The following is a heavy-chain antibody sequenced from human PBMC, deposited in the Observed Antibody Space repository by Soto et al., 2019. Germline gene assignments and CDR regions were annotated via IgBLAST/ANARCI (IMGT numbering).Heavy chain of an antibody. CDR3: ARQGTMTYYLDV. CDR1: GGSISSSSYY. V-gene: IGHV4-39*01. CDR2: IYYSGST. J-gene: IGHJ6*02. Sequence: PSETLSLTCTVSGGSISSSSYYWGWIRQPPGKGLEWIGSIYYSGSTYYNPSLKSRVTISVDTSKNQFSLKLSSVTAADTAVYYCARQGTMTYYLDVWGQGTTVTAP. D-gene: IGHD3-22*01.